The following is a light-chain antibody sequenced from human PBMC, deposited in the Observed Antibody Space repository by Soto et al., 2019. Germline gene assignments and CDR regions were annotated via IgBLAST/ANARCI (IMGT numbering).Light chain of an antibody. V-gene: IGKV3-15*01. CDR2: GAS. J-gene: IGKJ1*01. CDR1: QSVASN. Sequence: EIMMTQSPATLSATTGERATLSCRASQSVASNFAWYQQKPGQAPRLLIYGASTRATGIPARFSGSGSGTEFTLTISSLQSEDFAVYYCQQYNKWPPWTFGQGTKVDIK. CDR3: QQYNKWPPWT.